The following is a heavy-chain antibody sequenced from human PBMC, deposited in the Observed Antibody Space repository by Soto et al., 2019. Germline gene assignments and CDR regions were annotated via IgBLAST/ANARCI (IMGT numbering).Heavy chain of an antibody. CDR2: INAGNGNT. CDR1: GYTFTSYA. D-gene: IGHD1-1*01. Sequence: GASVKVSCKASGYTFTSYAMHWVRQAPGQRLEWMGWINAGNGNTKYSQKFQGRVTITRDTSASTAYMELSSLRSEDTAVYYCARDRNRVRNNYYYYYMDVWGKGTRVTVSS. V-gene: IGHV1-3*01. CDR3: ARDRNRVRNNYYYYYMDV. J-gene: IGHJ6*03.